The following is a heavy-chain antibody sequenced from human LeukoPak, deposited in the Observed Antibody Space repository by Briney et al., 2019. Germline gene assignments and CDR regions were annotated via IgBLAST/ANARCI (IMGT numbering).Heavy chain of an antibody. J-gene: IGHJ5*02. CDR2: ISSSSSYI. D-gene: IGHD3-10*01. V-gene: IGHV3-21*01. CDR3: ARVKLLWFGELFPNWFDP. CDR1: GFTFSSYS. Sequence: AGGSLRLSCAASGFTFSSYSMNWVRQAPGKGLEWVSSISSSSSYIYYADSVRGRFTISRDNAKNSLYLQMNSLRAEDTAVYYCARVKLLWFGELFPNWFDPWGQGTLVTVSS.